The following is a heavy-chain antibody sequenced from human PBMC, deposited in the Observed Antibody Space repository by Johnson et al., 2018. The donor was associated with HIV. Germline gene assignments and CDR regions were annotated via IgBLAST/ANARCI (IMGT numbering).Heavy chain of an antibody. J-gene: IGHJ3*02. Sequence: VQLVESGGGLVQPGGSLRLSCAASGFTFSSYWMHWVRQAPGKGLVWVSRINSDGSSTSYADSVKGRFTISRDNSKNTLYLQMNSLRAEDTAVYYCARSFGGTTPGAFDIWGQGTMVTVSS. CDR1: GFTFSSYW. V-gene: IGHV3-74*01. CDR3: ARSFGGTTPGAFDI. CDR2: INSDGSST. D-gene: IGHD3-3*01.